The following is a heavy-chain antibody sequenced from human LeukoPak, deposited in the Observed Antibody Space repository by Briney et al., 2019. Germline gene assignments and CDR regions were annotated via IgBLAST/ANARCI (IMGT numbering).Heavy chain of an antibody. CDR3: ARGEEQLVAFDY. J-gene: IGHJ4*02. Sequence: PGGSLRLSCAASEFTFSSYGMHWVRQAPGKGLEWVAVIWYDGSNKYYADSVKGRFTISRDNSKNTLYLQMNGLRAEDTAVYYCARGEEQLVAFDYWGQGTLVTVSS. CDR1: EFTFSSYG. V-gene: IGHV3-33*01. CDR2: IWYDGSNK. D-gene: IGHD6-13*01.